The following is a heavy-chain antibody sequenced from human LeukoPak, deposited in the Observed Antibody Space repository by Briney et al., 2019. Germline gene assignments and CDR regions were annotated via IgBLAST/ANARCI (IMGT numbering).Heavy chain of an antibody. V-gene: IGHV1-2*06. CDR3: ARNGYYYDSSGYSAVDY. D-gene: IGHD3-22*01. CDR1: GYTFTGYY. Sequence: ASVKVSCKASGYTFTGYYMHWVRQAPGKGLEWMGRINHKRGGTNYKEKFKGRVTMTRETSISKAYMEMSRLRSDDTAVYYCARNGYYYDSSGYSAVDYWGQGTLVTVSS. J-gene: IGHJ4*02. CDR2: INHKRGGT.